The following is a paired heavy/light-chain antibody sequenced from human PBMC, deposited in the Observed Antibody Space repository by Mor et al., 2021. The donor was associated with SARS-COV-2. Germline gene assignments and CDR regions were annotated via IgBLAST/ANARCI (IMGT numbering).Heavy chain of an antibody. CDR1: GFTFSSYA. CDR2: ISGSGGST. Sequence: EVQLLESGGGLVQPGGSLRLSCAASGFTFSSYAMSWVRQAPGKGLEWVSAISGSGGSTYYADSVKGRFTISRDNSKNTLYLQMNSLRAEDTAVYYCANRPQPDGATTGGYWFDPWGQGTLVTVSS. J-gene: IGHJ5*02. V-gene: IGHV3-23*01. D-gene: IGHD1-26*01. CDR3: ANRPQPDGATTGGYWFDP.
Light chain of an antibody. J-gene: IGKJ4*01. V-gene: IGKV1D-12*01. CDR2: AAS. CDR1: QGISSW. CDR3: QQANSFPPL. Sequence: DIQMTQSPSSVSASVGDRVTITCRASQGISSWLAWYQQKPGKAPKLLIYAASSLQSGVPSRFSGSGSGTDFTLTISSLQPEDFATYYCQQANSFPPLFGGGTKVEIK.